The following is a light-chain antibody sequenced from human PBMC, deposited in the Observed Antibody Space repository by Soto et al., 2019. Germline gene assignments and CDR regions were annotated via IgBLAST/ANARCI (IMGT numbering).Light chain of an antibody. CDR3: SSKRGSTGV. J-gene: IGLJ1*01. V-gene: IGLV2-14*03. CDR2: DVS. Sequence: QSVLTQPASVSGSPGQSIAISCTGTSSDVGGFNYVSWYQQHPGKAPKFMIYDVSSRPSGVSDRFSGSKSGNTASLTISGLQAEDEADYYCSSKRGSTGVFGTGTKVTVL. CDR1: SSDVGGFNY.